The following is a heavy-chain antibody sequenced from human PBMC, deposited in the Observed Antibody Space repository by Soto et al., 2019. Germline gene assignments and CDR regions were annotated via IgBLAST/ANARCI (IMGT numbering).Heavy chain of an antibody. Sequence: GESLKISCKGSGYSFTSYWISWVRQMPGKGLEWMGRIDPSDSYTNYSPSFQGHVTISADKSISTAYLQWSSLKASDTAMYYCATLYYYDSSGYRYYYYGMDVWGQGTTVTVSS. CDR2: IDPSDSYT. CDR3: ATLYYYDSSGYRYYYYGMDV. D-gene: IGHD3-22*01. V-gene: IGHV5-10-1*01. J-gene: IGHJ6*02. CDR1: GYSFTSYW.